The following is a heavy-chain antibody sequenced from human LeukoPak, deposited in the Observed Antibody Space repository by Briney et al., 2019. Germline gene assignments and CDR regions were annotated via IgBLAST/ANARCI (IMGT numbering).Heavy chain of an antibody. CDR2: INTRTANQ. D-gene: IGHD4/OR15-4a*01. CDR1: GYDFTAYT. CDR3: VRVGVLTTVFDY. V-gene: IGHV7-4-1*02. Sequence: GASVKVSCQASGYDFTAYTLNWVRQAPGQGLEWMGWINTRTANQTYAQGFVGRFVFSVDTPVNTAYLQISSLKAEDTAVYYCVRVGVLTTVFDYWGQGTLVAVSS. J-gene: IGHJ4*02.